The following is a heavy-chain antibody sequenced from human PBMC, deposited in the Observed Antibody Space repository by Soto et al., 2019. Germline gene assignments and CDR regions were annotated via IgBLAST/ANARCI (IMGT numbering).Heavy chain of an antibody. D-gene: IGHD3-10*01. CDR1: GGSISSDGNY. CDR3: ARARMVRGIIYYYGMDV. CDR2: IYYSGST. Sequence: QVQLQESGPGLVKSSQTLSLTCTVSGGSISSDGNYWSWIRQHPGKGLEWIGCIYYSGSTYYNPSLKSRVTISVDTSKNQFSLKLNSVTAADTAVYYCARARMVRGIIYYYGMDVWGQGTTVTVSS. V-gene: IGHV4-31*03. J-gene: IGHJ6*02.